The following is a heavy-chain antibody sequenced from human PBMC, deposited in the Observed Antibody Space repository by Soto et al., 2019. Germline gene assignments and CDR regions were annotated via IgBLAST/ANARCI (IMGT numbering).Heavy chain of an antibody. J-gene: IGHJ6*02. Sequence: GGSLRLSCAASGFTFSSYAMSWVRQAPGKGLEWVSAISGSGGSTYYADSVKGRFTISRDNSKNTLYLQMNSLRAEDTAVYYCAKDLRFLEWLLSGPGLYGMDVWGQGTTVTVSS. V-gene: IGHV3-23*01. CDR3: AKDLRFLEWLLSGPGLYGMDV. D-gene: IGHD3-3*01. CDR1: GFTFSSYA. CDR2: ISGSGGST.